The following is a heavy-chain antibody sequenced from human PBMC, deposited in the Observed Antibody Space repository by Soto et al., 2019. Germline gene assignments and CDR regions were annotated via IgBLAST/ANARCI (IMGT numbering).Heavy chain of an antibody. CDR2: ISGSGSIT. D-gene: IGHD1-26*01. J-gene: IGHJ4*02. CDR1: GFTFSSCA. Sequence: PGGSLRLSCAASGFTFSSCAMSWVRQAPGKGLEWVSAISGSGSITYYADSVKGRFTISRDNFKNTLYLQMNSLRAEDTAVYYCARQMGATSSSSFDYWGQGTLVTVSS. V-gene: IGHV3-23*01. CDR3: ARQMGATSSSSFDY.